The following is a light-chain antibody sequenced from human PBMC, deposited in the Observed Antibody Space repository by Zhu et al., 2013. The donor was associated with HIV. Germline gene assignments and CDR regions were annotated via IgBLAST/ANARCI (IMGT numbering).Light chain of an antibody. Sequence: QSALTQPASVSGSPGQSITISCTGTSSDIGGFNYVSWYQHHPGKAPKLMFYEVSNRPSGVSNRFSVSKSGNTASLTISGLQAEDEADYYCSSYTSSSTVVFGTGTKVTVL. CDR3: SSYTSSSTVV. CDR1: SSDIGGFNY. CDR2: EVS. V-gene: IGLV2-14*01. J-gene: IGLJ1*01.